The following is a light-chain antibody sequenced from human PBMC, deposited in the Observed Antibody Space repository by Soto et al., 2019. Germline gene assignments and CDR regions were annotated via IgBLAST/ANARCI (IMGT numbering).Light chain of an antibody. CDR3: QQYNTYPLT. Sequence: DIQMTQSPSTLSASVGDRATITCRASQSLSSRLAWYQQKPGKAPKVLIYKASSLESGVPSRFSGSGSVTEFTLTISSLQPDDFATYYCQQYNTYPLTFGQGTQVEIK. CDR2: KAS. CDR1: QSLSSR. J-gene: IGKJ1*01. V-gene: IGKV1-5*03.